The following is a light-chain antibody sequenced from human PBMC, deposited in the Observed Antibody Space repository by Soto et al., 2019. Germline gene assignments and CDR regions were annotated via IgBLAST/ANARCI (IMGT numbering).Light chain of an antibody. Sequence: EIVLTQSPGALSLSPGERATLSCGASQSVSSSYLAWYQQKPGQAPRLLIYGASTRATGIPDRFSGSGSGTDFTRTISSLEPEDFGVYYCQEYGSSPRSFGQGTKVEIQ. J-gene: IGKJ1*01. CDR3: QEYGSSPRS. CDR1: QSVSSSY. CDR2: GAS. V-gene: IGKV3-20*01.